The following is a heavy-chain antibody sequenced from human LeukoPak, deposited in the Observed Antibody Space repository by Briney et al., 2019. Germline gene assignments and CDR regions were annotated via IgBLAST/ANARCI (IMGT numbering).Heavy chain of an antibody. CDR3: ARGSWGYDY. CDR2: IYYNGNT. V-gene: IGHV4-39*01. J-gene: IGHJ4*02. D-gene: IGHD1-26*01. CDR1: GGSISSSSYY. Sequence: TSETLSLTCTVSGGSISSSSYYWGWIRQPPGKGLEWIGSIYYNGNTYYNPSLKSRVTISVDTSKNQFSLNLSSVTAADTAVYYCARGSWGYDYWGQGTLVTVSS.